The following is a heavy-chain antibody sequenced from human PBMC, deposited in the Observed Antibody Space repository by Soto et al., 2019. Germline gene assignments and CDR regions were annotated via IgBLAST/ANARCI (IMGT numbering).Heavy chain of an antibody. D-gene: IGHD6-13*01. V-gene: IGHV5-10-1*01. J-gene: IGHJ4*02. Sequence: VSQRVWWKVAEGRCVDYGGSWVLQMPGKGLEWMGRIDPSDSYTNYSPSFQGHVTIAADKSISTAYLQWSSLKASDTAMYYCARLQAEAGDNDLTFAYWGQGTPVPVSS. CDR1: EGRCVDYG. CDR3: ARLQAEAGDNDLTFAY. CDR2: IDPSDSYT.